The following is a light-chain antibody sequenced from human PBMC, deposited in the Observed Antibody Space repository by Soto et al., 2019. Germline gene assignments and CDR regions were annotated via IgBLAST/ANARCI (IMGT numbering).Light chain of an antibody. V-gene: IGKV3-11*01. CDR3: QQRSNWPRT. Sequence: EIVLTQSPATLYLAPGERATLSCRASQSVSSSLAWYQQIPCQAPRLLIYDASNRATGIPARFSGSGSGTDFTLTISSLEPEDIAVYYRQQRSNWPRTFGQGTKLAIK. CDR2: DAS. J-gene: IGKJ2*01. CDR1: QSVSSS.